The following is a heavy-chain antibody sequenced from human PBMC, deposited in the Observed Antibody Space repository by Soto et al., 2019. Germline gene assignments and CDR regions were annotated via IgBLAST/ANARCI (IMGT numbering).Heavy chain of an antibody. D-gene: IGHD3-9*01. Sequence: PGGSLRLSCTASEFTFGDYAMSWFRQAPGKGLEWVGFIRSKAYGGTTEYAASVKGRFTISRDDSKSIAYLQMNSLKTEDTAVYYCARYPSYFDWPIPYSMDVWGQGTTVTVSS. CDR1: EFTFGDYA. CDR2: IRSKAYGGTT. CDR3: ARYPSYFDWPIPYSMDV. V-gene: IGHV3-49*03. J-gene: IGHJ6*02.